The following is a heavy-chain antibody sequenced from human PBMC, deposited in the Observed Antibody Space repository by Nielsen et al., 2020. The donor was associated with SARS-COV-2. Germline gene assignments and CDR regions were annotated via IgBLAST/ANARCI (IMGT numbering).Heavy chain of an antibody. J-gene: IGHJ4*02. CDR1: GFTLSASW. CDR2: IRPDGTGA. CDR3: KSEGN. V-gene: IGHV3-7*03. Sequence: GESLKTSCAASGFTLSASWLAWVRQAPGKGLEWLSNIRPDGTGANYVDSAKGRFTISRDNAKNLLYLQMGSLRADDTAVYFCKSEGNWGQGTLVTVSS.